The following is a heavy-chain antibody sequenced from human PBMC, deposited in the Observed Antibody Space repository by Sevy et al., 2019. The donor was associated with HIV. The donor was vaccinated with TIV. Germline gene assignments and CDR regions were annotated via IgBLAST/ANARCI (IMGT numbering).Heavy chain of an antibody. J-gene: IGHJ6*02. Sequence: GGSLRLSCEASGFTFSNSYMHWVRQAPGKGLEWVALISYDGGNKYYVDSVKGRFTISRDNSKNTLYLQMNSLKPEDTAVYYCAKALLGYCSGGNCYEYSYGMDVWGQGTTVTVSS. CDR2: ISYDGGNK. D-gene: IGHD2-15*01. CDR3: AKALLGYCSGGNCYEYSYGMDV. V-gene: IGHV3-30*18. CDR1: GFTFSNSY.